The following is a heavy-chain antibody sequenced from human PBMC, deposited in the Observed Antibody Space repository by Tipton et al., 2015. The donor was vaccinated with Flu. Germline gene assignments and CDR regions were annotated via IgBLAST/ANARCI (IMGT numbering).Heavy chain of an antibody. D-gene: IGHD2-15*01. Sequence: QLVQSGAEMKKPGESLKISCKGSGYSFTTYWIHWVRQMPGKELEWMGIIFPGNSDTRYSPSFQGQVTMSADKSISTAYLQWSRLTASDAGMYYCSSYSIRAFDIWGQGATDAVSS. CDR1: GYSFTTYW. CDR2: IFPGNSDT. J-gene: IGHJ3*02. CDR3: SSYSIRAFDI. V-gene: IGHV5-51*03.